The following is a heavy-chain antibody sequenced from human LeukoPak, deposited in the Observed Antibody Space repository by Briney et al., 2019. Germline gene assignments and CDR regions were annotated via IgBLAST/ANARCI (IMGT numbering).Heavy chain of an antibody. Sequence: SETLSLTCTVSGDSISSYFWSWIRQPPGRGLEWIGYIHYTGRTNYNPSLKSRVTISVDTTTNQFSLKLSSVTAADTAVYYCARRVIESAVISERNWFDPWGQGTLVTV. V-gene: IGHV4-59*08. CDR2: IHYTGRT. CDR1: GDSISSYF. D-gene: IGHD3-3*02. J-gene: IGHJ5*02. CDR3: ARRVIESAVISERNWFDP.